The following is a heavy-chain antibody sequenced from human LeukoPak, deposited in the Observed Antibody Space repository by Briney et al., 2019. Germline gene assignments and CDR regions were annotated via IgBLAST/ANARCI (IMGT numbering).Heavy chain of an antibody. CDR3: ARLRQVTTCAKFEY. V-gene: IGHV4-39*01. D-gene: IGHD4-17*01. CDR2: IYYSGST. J-gene: IGHJ4*02. Sequence: PSETLSLTCTVSGDLLSSGAYYWGWIRQAPGKGLAWIGSIYYSGSTFYNASFESRVTMSVDTSKNQFSLKLSSVTAADTAVYYCARLRQVTTCAKFEYWGQGILVTVSS. CDR1: GDLLSSGAYY.